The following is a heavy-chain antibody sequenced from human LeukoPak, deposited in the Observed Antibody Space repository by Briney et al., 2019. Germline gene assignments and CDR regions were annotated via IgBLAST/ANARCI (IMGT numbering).Heavy chain of an antibody. CDR2: IYTSGST. Sequence: SETLSLTCTVSGGSISSYYWSWIRQPAGKELEWIGRIYTSGSTNYNPSLKSRVTMSVDTSKNQFSLKLSSVTAADTAVYYCARDRTPGGDYYDSSGYPAGYGMDVWGQGTTVTVSS. CDR1: GGSISSYY. D-gene: IGHD3-22*01. V-gene: IGHV4-4*07. J-gene: IGHJ6*02. CDR3: ARDRTPGGDYYDSSGYPAGYGMDV.